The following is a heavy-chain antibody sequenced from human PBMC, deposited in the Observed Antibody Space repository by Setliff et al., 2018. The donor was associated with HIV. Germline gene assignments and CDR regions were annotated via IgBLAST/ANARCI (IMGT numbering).Heavy chain of an antibody. V-gene: IGHV1-3*01. Sequence: ASVKVSCKASGYTFSNYGISWVRQAPGQRLEWMGWINAGNGNTRYSQKFQGRVTVARDTSASTAYVELSSLRSEDTAVYYCARDQNYGSGSYYTNNAFDIWGQGTMVTVSS. CDR2: INAGNGNT. CDR1: GYTFSNYG. D-gene: IGHD3-10*01. J-gene: IGHJ3*02. CDR3: ARDQNYGSGSYYTNNAFDI.